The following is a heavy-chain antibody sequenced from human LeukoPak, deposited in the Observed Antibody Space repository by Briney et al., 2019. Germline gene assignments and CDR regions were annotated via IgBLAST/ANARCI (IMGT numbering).Heavy chain of an antibody. J-gene: IGHJ4*02. V-gene: IGHV3-48*04. Sequence: TGGSLRLSCAASGFTFSSYSMNWVRQAPGKGLEWVSYISSSSSTIYYADSVKGRFTISRDNAKNSLYLQMNSLRAEDTAVYYCASLCGGDCYPLFDYWGQGTLVTVSS. CDR2: ISSSSSTI. CDR1: GFTFSSYS. CDR3: ASLCGGDCYPLFDY. D-gene: IGHD2-21*02.